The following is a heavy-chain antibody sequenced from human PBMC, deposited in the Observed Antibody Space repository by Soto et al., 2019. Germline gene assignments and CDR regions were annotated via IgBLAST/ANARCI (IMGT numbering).Heavy chain of an antibody. CDR1: GGSISSGGYY. D-gene: IGHD2-2*01. CDR2: IYYSGST. V-gene: IGHV4-31*03. Sequence: QVQLQESGPGLVKPSQTLSLTCTVSGGSISSGGYYWSWIRQHPGKGLEWIGYIYYSGSTYYNPSLKSRVTISVDTSKNQCSLKLSSVTAADTAVYYCAREYCSSTSCYSGDAFDIWGQGTMVTVSS. CDR3: AREYCSSTSCYSGDAFDI. J-gene: IGHJ3*02.